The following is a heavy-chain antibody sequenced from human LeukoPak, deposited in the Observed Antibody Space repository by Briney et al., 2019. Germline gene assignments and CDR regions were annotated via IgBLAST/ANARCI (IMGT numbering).Heavy chain of an antibody. CDR1: GFTFNTYT. V-gene: IGHV3-30*18. D-gene: IGHD3-9*01. Sequence: GESLRLSCAASGFTFNTYTMYWVRQAPGKGLEWVAFISYDGGNKYYTDSVKGRFTISRDNSKNTLYLQMNSLRPEDTAVYYCAKDLVLAGVFGYWGQGTLVTVSS. J-gene: IGHJ4*02. CDR2: ISYDGGNK. CDR3: AKDLVLAGVFGY.